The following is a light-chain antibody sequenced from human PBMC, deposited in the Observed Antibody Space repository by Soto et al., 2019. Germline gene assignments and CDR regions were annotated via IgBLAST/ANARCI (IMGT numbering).Light chain of an antibody. CDR2: NDN. Sequence: QSVLTQPPSVSGTPGQRVTISCSGSSSNIGDNTVNWHQQLPGTAPKLLIYNDNQRPSGVPDRFSGSKSGTSASLAISGLQSEDEADFYCAAWDDSLSGVVFGGGTKLTVL. V-gene: IGLV1-44*01. CDR3: AAWDDSLSGVV. CDR1: SSNIGDNT. J-gene: IGLJ2*01.